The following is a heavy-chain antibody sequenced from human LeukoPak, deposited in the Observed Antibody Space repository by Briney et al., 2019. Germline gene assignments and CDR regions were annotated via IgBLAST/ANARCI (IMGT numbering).Heavy chain of an antibody. V-gene: IGHV4-61*02. CDR1: GGSISSGSYY. J-gene: IGHJ6*02. CDR2: VYSSGST. Sequence: PSETLSLTCTVSGGSISSGSYYWSWIRQPAGKGLEWIGRVYSSGSTNCNPSLKSRVTMLVDTSKNQFSLKLSSVTAADTAVYYCARDSPPMDVWGQGTTVTVSS. CDR3: ARDSPPMDV.